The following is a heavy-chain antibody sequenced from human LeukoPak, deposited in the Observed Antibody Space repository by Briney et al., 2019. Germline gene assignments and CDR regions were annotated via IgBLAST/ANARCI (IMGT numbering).Heavy chain of an antibody. J-gene: IGHJ4*02. D-gene: IGHD6-6*01. Sequence: ASVKVSCKASGYTFTGYYMHWVRQAPGQRLEWMGRINPNSGGTNYAQKFQGRVTMTRDTSISTAYMELSRLRSDDTAVYYCARAIAARVGIDYWGQGTLVTVSS. CDR1: GYTFTGYY. CDR2: INPNSGGT. CDR3: ARAIAARVGIDY. V-gene: IGHV1-2*06.